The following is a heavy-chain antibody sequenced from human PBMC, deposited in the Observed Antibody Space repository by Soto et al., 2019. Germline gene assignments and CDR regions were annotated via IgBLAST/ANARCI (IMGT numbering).Heavy chain of an antibody. V-gene: IGHV1-69*12. CDR2: IIPIFGTA. Sequence: QVQLVQSGAEVKKPGSSVKVSCKASGGTFSSYAISWVRQAPGQGLEWMGGIIPIFGTANYAQKFQGRVTITADESTSTAYMELSSLRSEDTAVYYCARGWHIVVVTAKGALDYWGQGTLVTVSS. J-gene: IGHJ4*02. D-gene: IGHD2-21*02. CDR3: ARGWHIVVVTAKGALDY. CDR1: GGTFSSYA.